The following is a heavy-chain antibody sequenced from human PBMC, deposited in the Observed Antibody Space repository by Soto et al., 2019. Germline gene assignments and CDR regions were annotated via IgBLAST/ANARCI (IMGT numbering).Heavy chain of an antibody. CDR1: GFTFSSYS. V-gene: IGHV3-48*02. J-gene: IGHJ5*01. D-gene: IGHD3-3*01. CDR3: ARTGITISGVVDGFDP. CDR2: ISSSSSTI. Sequence: GGSLRLSCAASGFTFSSYSMNWVRQAPGKGLEWVSYISSSSSTIYYADSVKGRFTISRDNAKNSLYLQMNSLRDEDTAVYYFARTGITISGVVDGFDPWGQGALVTVSS.